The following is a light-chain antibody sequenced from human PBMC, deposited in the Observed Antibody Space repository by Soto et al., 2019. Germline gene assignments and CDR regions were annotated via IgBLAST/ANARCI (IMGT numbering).Light chain of an antibody. V-gene: IGKV3D-15*01. CDR3: QQYNGWLWT. CDR2: GAV. CDR1: QSVSGN. Sequence: EIWMTQSPATLSASPGERVTLSRGVSQSVSGNLAWYQQKPGQAPRLLIYGAVTRATGIPARLSGRGYGTELTITITSMQSEDFEVYFCQQYNGWLWTFGQGTKVDIK. J-gene: IGKJ1*01.